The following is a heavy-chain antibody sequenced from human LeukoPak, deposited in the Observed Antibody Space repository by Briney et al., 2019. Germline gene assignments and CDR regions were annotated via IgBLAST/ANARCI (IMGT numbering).Heavy chain of an antibody. CDR1: GGTFSSYA. CDR2: IIPIFGTA. V-gene: IGHV1-69*13. Sequence: SVKVSCKASGGTFSSYAISWVRQAPGQGLEWMGRIIPIFGTANYAQKFQGRVTITADESTSTAYMELSSLRSEDTAVYYCARAGYSSGWYDAGLDYWGQGTLVTVSS. CDR3: ARAGYSSGWYDAGLDY. D-gene: IGHD6-19*01. J-gene: IGHJ4*02.